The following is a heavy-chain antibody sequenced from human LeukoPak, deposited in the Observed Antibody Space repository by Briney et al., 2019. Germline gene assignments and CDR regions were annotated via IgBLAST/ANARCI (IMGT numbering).Heavy chain of an antibody. V-gene: IGHV1-3*01. Sequence: GASVKVSCKASGYTFTSYAMHWVRQAPGQRLEWMGWINAGNGNTKYSQKFQGRVTITRDTSASIAYMELSSLRSEDTAVYYCARALSPGWYGAWGQGTLVTVSS. D-gene: IGHD6-19*01. CDR2: INAGNGNT. CDR1: GYTFTSYA. CDR3: ARALSPGWYGA. J-gene: IGHJ5*02.